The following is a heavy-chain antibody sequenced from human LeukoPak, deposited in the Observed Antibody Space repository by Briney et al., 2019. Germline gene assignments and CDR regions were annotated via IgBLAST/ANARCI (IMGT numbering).Heavy chain of an antibody. CDR2: ISSSSIYI. V-gene: IGHV3-21*01. CDR1: GFTFSSYD. J-gene: IGHJ4*02. CDR3: ASSAGIQLTDY. Sequence: GGSLRLSCAASGFTFSSYDMNWVRQAPGKGLEWVSSISSSSIYIYYADSVKGRFTISRDNAKNSLYLQMNSLTAEDTAVYYCASSAGIQLTDYWGQGTLVTVSS. D-gene: IGHD5-18*01.